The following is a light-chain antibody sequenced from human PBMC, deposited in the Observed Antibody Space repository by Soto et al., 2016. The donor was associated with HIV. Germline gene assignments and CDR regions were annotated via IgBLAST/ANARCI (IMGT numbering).Light chain of an antibody. V-gene: IGKV2-28*01. J-gene: IGKJ5*01. CDR3: MQARQTPPT. CDR2: LSS. CDR1: QSLLHSNGYNY. Sequence: DIVMTQSPLSLPVTPGETASISCRSSQSLLHSNGYNYLDWYLQKPGQSPQLLIYLSSHRASGVPDRFSGSGSGTDFTLKINRVEAEDVGVYYCMQARQTPPTFGQGTRLEI.